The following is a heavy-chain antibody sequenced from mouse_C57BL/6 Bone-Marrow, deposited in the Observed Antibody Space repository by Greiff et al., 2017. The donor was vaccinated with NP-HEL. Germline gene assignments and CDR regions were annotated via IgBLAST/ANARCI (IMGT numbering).Heavy chain of an antibody. CDR3: ASRIYYYGSSPHYYALDY. CDR1: GFTFSDYY. V-gene: IGHV5-12*01. J-gene: IGHJ4*01. CDR2: ISNGGGST. Sequence: EVQLVESGGGLVQPGGSLKLSCAASGFTFSDYYMYWVRQTPEKRLEWVAYISNGGGSTYYPDPVQGRFTISRDNATNTLYLQMSRLKSEDTAMYYCASRIYYYGSSPHYYALDYWGQGTSVTVSS. D-gene: IGHD1-1*01.